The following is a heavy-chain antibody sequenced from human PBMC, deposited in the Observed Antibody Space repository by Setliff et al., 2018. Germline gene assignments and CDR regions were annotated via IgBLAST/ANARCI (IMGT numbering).Heavy chain of an antibody. Sequence: SETLSLTCTVSGDPMSSRRYYWAWIRQPAGKGLEWIGRMYTGGSTIYNPSLKSRVTISEDTSKNQFSLNLSSVTAADTAIYYCARSINGYQQRYDIWGQGALVTVS. D-gene: IGHD3-22*01. CDR3: ARSINGYQQRYDI. CDR1: GDPMSSRRYY. J-gene: IGHJ4*02. V-gene: IGHV4-61*02. CDR2: MYTGGST.